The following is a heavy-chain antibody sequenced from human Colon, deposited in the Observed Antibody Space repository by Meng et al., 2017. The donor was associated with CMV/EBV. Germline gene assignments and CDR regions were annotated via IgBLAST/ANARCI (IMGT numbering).Heavy chain of an antibody. CDR1: GFTLSRYA. Sequence: GESLKISCAASGFTLSRYAMHWVRQAPGKGLEWVAVISYDESGTYYADSVKGRFTVSRDHSKNTLFLQINSLRGEDTAVYYCARDGLADTAFTYYYYSGMDVWGHGTTVTVSS. D-gene: IGHD6-19*01. J-gene: IGHJ6*02. V-gene: IGHV3-30*04. CDR2: ISYDESGT. CDR3: ARDGLADTAFTYYYYSGMDV.